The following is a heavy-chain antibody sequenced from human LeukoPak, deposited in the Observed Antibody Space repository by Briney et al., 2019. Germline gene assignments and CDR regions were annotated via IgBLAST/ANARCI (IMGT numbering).Heavy chain of an antibody. D-gene: IGHD3-22*01. J-gene: IGHJ4*02. CDR3: ARDYYDSSGYYYFFDY. V-gene: IGHV1-69*05. CDR2: IIPIFGTA. CDR1: GGTFSSYA. Sequence: GASVKVSCKASGGTFSSYAISWVRQAPGQGLEWMGGIIPIFGTANYAQKFQGRVTITTDESTCTAYMELSSLRSEDTAVYYCARDYYDSSGYYYFFDYWGQGTLVTVSS.